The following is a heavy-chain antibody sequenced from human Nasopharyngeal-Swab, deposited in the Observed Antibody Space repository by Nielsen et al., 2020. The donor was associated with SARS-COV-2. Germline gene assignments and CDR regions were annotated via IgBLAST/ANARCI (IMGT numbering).Heavy chain of an antibody. CDR2: VTASGETT. J-gene: IGHJ6*03. CDR1: GFTFTNYA. V-gene: IGHV3-23*01. CDR3: AKVDAPYYNYLDV. D-gene: IGHD2-2*01. Sequence: GESLKISCEASGFTFTNYAMNWVRQAPGKGLEWVSGVTASGETTYYGDSAKGRFTISRDNSRNTLYLQMSSLRAGDTAAYFCAKVDAPYYNYLDVWGKGTTVTVSS.